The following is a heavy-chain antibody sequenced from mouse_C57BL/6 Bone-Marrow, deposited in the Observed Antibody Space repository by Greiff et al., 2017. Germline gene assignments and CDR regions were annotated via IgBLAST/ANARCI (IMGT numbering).Heavy chain of an antibody. CDR2: IYPRSGNT. D-gene: IGHD1-1*01. J-gene: IGHJ2*01. CDR3: ARFTTVDLYYFDY. CDR1: GYTFTSYG. V-gene: IGHV1-81*01. Sequence: QVQLKESGAELARPGASVKLSCKASGYTFTSYGISWVKQRTGQGLEWIGEIYPRSGNTYYNEKFKGKATLTADQSSSTAYMELRSLTSEDSAVYFCARFTTVDLYYFDYWGQGTTLTVSS.